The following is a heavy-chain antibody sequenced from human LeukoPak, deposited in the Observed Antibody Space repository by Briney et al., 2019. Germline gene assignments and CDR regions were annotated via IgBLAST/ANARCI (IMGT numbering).Heavy chain of an antibody. CDR2: ISAYNGNT. J-gene: IGHJ3*02. CDR3: ARGVVGDAFDI. Sequence: GASVKVSCKASGYTFTSYGISWVRQAPGQGLEWMGWISAYNGNTNYAQKFQGRVTMTRDTSISTAYMELSRLRSDDTAVYYCARGVVGDAFDIWGQGTMVTVSS. V-gene: IGHV1-18*01. CDR1: GYTFTSYG. D-gene: IGHD2-15*01.